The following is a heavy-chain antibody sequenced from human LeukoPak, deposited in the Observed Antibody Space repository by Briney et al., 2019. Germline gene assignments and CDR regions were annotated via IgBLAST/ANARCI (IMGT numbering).Heavy chain of an antibody. CDR1: GGSFSGYY. CDR2: IYHSGST. CDR3: ARGAPPQN. Sequence: PSETLSLTCAVYGGSFSGYYWSWIRQPPGKGLEWIGEIYHSGSTNYNPSLKSRVTISVDKYKNQFSLKLNSVTAADTAVYYCARGAPPQNWVQGALVTVSS. J-gene: IGHJ4*02. V-gene: IGHV4-34*01.